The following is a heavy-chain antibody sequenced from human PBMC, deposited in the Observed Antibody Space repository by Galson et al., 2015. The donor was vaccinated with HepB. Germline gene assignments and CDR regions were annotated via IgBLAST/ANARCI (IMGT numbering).Heavy chain of an antibody. Sequence: SLRLSCAASGFAFSSYTMNWVRQAPGKGLEWVSYVSSSSSFKDYEDSVKGRFTISRDNAKNSLNLQMNNLRPEDTAVYYCAREGGFGNPYGMDVWGQGTTVTVAS. CDR1: GFAFSSYT. CDR2: VSSSSSFK. D-gene: IGHD4-23*01. J-gene: IGHJ6*02. V-gene: IGHV3-21*01. CDR3: AREGGFGNPYGMDV.